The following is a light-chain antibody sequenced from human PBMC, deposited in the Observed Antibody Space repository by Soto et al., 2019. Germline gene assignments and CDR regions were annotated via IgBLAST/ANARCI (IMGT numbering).Light chain of an antibody. J-gene: IGLJ1*01. CDR1: SSDVVGYNY. V-gene: IGLV2-14*03. CDR3: CSYTTSNTRQIV. Sequence: QSVLTQPASVSGSPGQSITISCTGTSSDVVGYNYVSWYQQQPGKAPKFIIYDVTNRPSGASNRFSGSKSGNAASLTISGLQAEDEADYYCCSYTTSNTRQIVFGTGTKVTVL. CDR2: DVT.